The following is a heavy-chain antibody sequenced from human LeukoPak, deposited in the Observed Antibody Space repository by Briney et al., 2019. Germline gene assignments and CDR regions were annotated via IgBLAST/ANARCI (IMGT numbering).Heavy chain of an antibody. D-gene: IGHD3-16*02. CDR3: ARGRYDYVWGSYRYFDY. J-gene: IGHJ4*02. V-gene: IGHV1-8*01. Sequence: ASVKVSCKASGHTFTSYDINWVRQATGQGLEWMGWMNPNSGNTGYAQKFQGRVTMTRNTSISTAYMELSNLRSEDTAVYYCARGRYDYVWGSYRYFDYWGQGTLVTVSS. CDR1: GHTFTSYD. CDR2: MNPNSGNT.